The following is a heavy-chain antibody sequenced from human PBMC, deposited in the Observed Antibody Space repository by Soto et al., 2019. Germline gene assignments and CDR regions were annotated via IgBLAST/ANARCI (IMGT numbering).Heavy chain of an antibody. CDR1: GGTFSSYS. Sequence: QVQLVQSGAEVKKPGSSVKVSCKASGGTFSSYSINWVRQAPGQGLEWMGEIIPIFGTANYAQKFQGRGTINGDDSTGTAYLGLSRLGTGGKAVYFFARDGGRHPGGIDYWGQGTLVTVSS. J-gene: IGHJ4*02. CDR3: ARDGGRHPGGIDY. CDR2: IIPIFGTA. V-gene: IGHV1-69*01. D-gene: IGHD1-26*01.